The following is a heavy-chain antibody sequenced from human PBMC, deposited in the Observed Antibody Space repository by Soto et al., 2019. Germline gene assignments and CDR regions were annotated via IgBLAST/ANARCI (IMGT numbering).Heavy chain of an antibody. CDR2: ASPDGTST. CDR1: GFTFSSFW. Sequence: GSLRLSCAASGFTFSSFWMHWVRQAPGKGLEWVSRASPDGTSTSYADSVKGRFTISRDNAKNTLFMQMNSLRAEDTAVYYCTRHGSGDYFLFDPWCQGTLVTVSS. D-gene: IGHD4-17*01. V-gene: IGHV3-74*01. J-gene: IGHJ5*02. CDR3: TRHGSGDYFLFDP.